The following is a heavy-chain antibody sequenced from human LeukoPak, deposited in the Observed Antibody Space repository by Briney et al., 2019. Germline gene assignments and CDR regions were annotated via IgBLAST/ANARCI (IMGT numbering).Heavy chain of an antibody. V-gene: IGHV1-69*04. CDR3: ARWLGADCGGDCYDY. CDR2: IIPIFGIA. J-gene: IGHJ4*02. CDR1: GGTFSSYA. Sequence: SVKVSCKASGGTFSSYAINWVRQAPGQGLEWMGRIIPIFGIANYAQKFQGRVTITADKSTSTAYMELSSLRSDDTAVYYCARWLGADCGGDCYDYWGQGTLVTVSS. D-gene: IGHD2-21*01.